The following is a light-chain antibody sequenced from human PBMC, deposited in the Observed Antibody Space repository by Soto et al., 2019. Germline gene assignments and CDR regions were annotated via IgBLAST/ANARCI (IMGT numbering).Light chain of an antibody. CDR3: HQYDSYPWT. Sequence: DIQMTQSPSTLSASVEDRVVITCRASQSISTWLAWYQQKPGKAPTLLISDASNLQSGVPSRFSGSGSGTEFTLTISSLQPDDFSTYYCHQYDSYPWTFGQGTKVEIK. CDR1: QSISTW. V-gene: IGKV1-5*01. CDR2: DAS. J-gene: IGKJ1*01.